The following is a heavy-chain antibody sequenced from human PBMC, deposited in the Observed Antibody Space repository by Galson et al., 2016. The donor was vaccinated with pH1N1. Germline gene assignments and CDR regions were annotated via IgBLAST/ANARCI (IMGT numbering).Heavy chain of an antibody. CDR3: ARRRYYGSGIADGDYFDY. CDR2: IYDSGTT. CDR1: GGSLNNYY. J-gene: IGHJ4*02. V-gene: IGHV4-39*01. Sequence: ETLSLTCGVFGGSLNNYYWDWIRQSPGKGLEWIGSIYDSGTTYYNLSLKSRLAISIDTSKNQFALRLSSSTAADTAVYYCARRRYYGSGIADGDYFDYWGLGTLVTVSS. D-gene: IGHD3-10*01.